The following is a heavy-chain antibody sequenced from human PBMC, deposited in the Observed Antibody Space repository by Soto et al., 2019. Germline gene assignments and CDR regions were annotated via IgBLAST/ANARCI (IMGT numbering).Heavy chain of an antibody. D-gene: IGHD2-2*01. Sequence: GASVKVSCKASGGTFSSYAISWVRQAPGQGLEWMGGIIPIFGTANYAQKFQGRVTITADESTSTAYMELSSLRSEDTAVYYCARVVVDQLLENNYYYYGMDVWGQGTTVTVSS. J-gene: IGHJ6*02. V-gene: IGHV1-69*13. CDR2: IIPIFGTA. CDR3: ARVVVDQLLENNYYYYGMDV. CDR1: GGTFSSYA.